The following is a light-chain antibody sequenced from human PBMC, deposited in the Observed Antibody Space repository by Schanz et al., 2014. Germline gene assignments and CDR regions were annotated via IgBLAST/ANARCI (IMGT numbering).Light chain of an antibody. CDR1: SSNIGAGYD. V-gene: IGLV1-40*01. Sequence: QSVLTQPPSVSGAPGQRVTISCTGSSSNIGAGYDVHWYQQLPGTAPKLLIYGNTNRPSGVPDRFSGSKSGTSAFLAITGLQAEYEADYYCQSYDSSLSGSVFGGGTKLTVL. CDR3: QSYDSSLSGSV. J-gene: IGLJ2*01. CDR2: GNT.